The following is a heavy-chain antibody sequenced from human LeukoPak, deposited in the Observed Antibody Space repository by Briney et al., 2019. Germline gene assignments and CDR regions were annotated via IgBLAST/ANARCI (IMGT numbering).Heavy chain of an antibody. CDR3: ARTGQWLDDYYFDY. CDR2: INPNSGGT. Sequence: ASVKVSCKASGYTFTGYYMHWVRQAPGQGLEWMGWINPNSGGTNYAQKFQGRVTMTRDTSISTACMELRSLRSDDTAVYYCARTGQWLDDYYFDYWGQGTLVTVSS. J-gene: IGHJ4*02. CDR1: GYTFTGYY. V-gene: IGHV1-2*02. D-gene: IGHD6-19*01.